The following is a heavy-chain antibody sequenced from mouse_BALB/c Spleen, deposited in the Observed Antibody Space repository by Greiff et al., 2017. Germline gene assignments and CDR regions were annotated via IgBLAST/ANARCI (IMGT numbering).Heavy chain of an antibody. V-gene: IGHV1-18*01. CDR1: GYTFTEYT. Sequence: DVKLVESGPELVKPGASVKISCKTSGYTFTEYTMHWVKQSHGKSLEWIGGINPNNGGTSYNQKFKGKATLTVDKSSSTAYMELRSLTSEDSAVYYCAKGEYGNPYAMDYWGQGTSVTVSS. CDR2: INPNNGGT. D-gene: IGHD2-10*02. J-gene: IGHJ4*01. CDR3: AKGEYGNPYAMDY.